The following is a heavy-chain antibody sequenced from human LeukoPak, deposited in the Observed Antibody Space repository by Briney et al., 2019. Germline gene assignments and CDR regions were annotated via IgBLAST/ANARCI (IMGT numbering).Heavy chain of an antibody. Sequence: GGSLRLSCAASGFTFSSYGMHWVRQAPGKGLEWVAVISYDGSNKYYADSVKGRFTISRDNSKNTLYLQMNSLRAEDTAVYYCASVTYSYGPMGAFDIWGQGTMVTVSS. V-gene: IGHV3-30*04. J-gene: IGHJ3*02. CDR2: ISYDGSNK. CDR1: GFTFSSYG. D-gene: IGHD5-18*01. CDR3: ASVTYSYGPMGAFDI.